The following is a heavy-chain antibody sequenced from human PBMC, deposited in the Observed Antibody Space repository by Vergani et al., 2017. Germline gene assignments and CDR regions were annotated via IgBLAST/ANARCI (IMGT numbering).Heavy chain of an antibody. D-gene: IGHD4-17*01. CDR1: GYTFTDLY. CDR3: ATPQTVTTGGMEV. CDR2: VDPEDGET. Sequence: EVQLVQSGAEVKKPGATMKISCKVSGYTFTDLYMHWVKQAPGKGLEWMGLVDPEDGETIYAENFKGRVTIAADTSTDTAHLELSSLRSEDTAVYYCATPQTVTTGGMEVWGQGTTVIVSS. V-gene: IGHV1-69-2*01. J-gene: IGHJ6*02.